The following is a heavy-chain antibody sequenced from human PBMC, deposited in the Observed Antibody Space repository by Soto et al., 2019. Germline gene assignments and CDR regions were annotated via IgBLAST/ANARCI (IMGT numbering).Heavy chain of an antibody. V-gene: IGHV3-23*01. CDR1: GFIFTNYA. Sequence: GGSLRLSCAASGFIFTNYAMNWVRQAPGKGLEWVSVIGGRGNSAYYADSVQGRFTISRDNSKNTLSLQMSSLTADGTAIYYCVREGRGSFDFWGRGTMVT. CDR2: IGGRGNSA. CDR3: VREGRGSFDF. D-gene: IGHD5-12*01. J-gene: IGHJ3*01.